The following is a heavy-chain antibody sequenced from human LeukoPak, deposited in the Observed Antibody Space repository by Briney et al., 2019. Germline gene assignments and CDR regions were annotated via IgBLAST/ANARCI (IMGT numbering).Heavy chain of an antibody. CDR1: GFSFSTSC. CDR3: ARDLLDYGTAYYDVGIFDS. CDR2: ISKDGRKN. Sequence: TGRSLRLSCEASGFSFSTSCVHWVRQAPAKVLEWMAVISKDGRKNQYADSVKGRFTISRHHSKSTLFLKMKSMRPEDMGIYYCARDLLDYGTAYYDVGIFDSWGQGTRVTVSS. J-gene: IGHJ4*02. V-gene: IGHV3-30*04. D-gene: IGHD3-16*01.